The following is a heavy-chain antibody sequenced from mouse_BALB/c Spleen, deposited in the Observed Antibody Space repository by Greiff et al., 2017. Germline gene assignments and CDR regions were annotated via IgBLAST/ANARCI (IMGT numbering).Heavy chain of an antibody. Sequence: VQLQQPGAELVQPGASVKISCKASGYTFTDYNMHWVRQSHGKSLEWIGYIYPYNGGTGYNQKFKSKDTLTVDNSSSTAYMELRSLTSEDSAVYYCEKGVREVRQYYDAMDDWGQGTSVTVSS. CDR3: EKGVREVRQYYDAMDD. CDR1: GYTFTDYN. D-gene: IGHD2-14*01. CDR2: IYPYNGGT. V-gene: IGHV1S29*02. J-gene: IGHJ4*01.